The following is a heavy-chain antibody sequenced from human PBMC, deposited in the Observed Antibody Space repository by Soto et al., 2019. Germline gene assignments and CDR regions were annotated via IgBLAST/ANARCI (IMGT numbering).Heavy chain of an antibody. D-gene: IGHD1-26*01. Sequence: PSETLSLTCTVSGGSISSYQWSWIRQPPGKGLEWIGYIYNTGSTIYNPSLKSRVTISLDTSRNQFSLKLDSVTTADTAVYYCVGDIFSGSYRFYYWGQGTLVTVSS. CDR2: IYNTGST. J-gene: IGHJ4*02. CDR1: GGSISSYQ. V-gene: IGHV4-59*01. CDR3: VGDIFSGSYRFYY.